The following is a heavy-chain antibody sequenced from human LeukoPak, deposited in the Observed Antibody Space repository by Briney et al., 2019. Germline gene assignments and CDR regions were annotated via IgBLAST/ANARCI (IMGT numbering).Heavy chain of an antibody. J-gene: IGHJ6*02. V-gene: IGHV3-74*01. D-gene: IGHD6-13*01. CDR3: ARWASSTWYYGMDV. Sequence: GGSLRLSCAASGFTFSTYWMHWVRQAPGKGLVWVSRINSDGSSTSYADSVKGRFTISRDNAKNTLYLQMSSLRAEDTAVYYCARWASSTWYYGMDVWGQGTTVTVSS. CDR2: INSDGSST. CDR1: GFTFSTYW.